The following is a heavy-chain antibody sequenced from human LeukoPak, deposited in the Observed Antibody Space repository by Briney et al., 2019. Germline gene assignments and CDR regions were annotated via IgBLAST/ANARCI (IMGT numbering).Heavy chain of an antibody. CDR2: INPNSGGT. J-gene: IGHJ4*02. Sequence: ASVKVSCKASGYTFTGYYMHWVRQAPGQGLEWMGRINPNSGGTNYAQKFQGRVTMTRDTSISTAYMELSRLRSDDTAVYYCARVPTYYYDSSGYSPFDYWGQGTLVTVSS. CDR1: GYTFTGYY. D-gene: IGHD3-22*01. CDR3: ARVPTYYYDSSGYSPFDY. V-gene: IGHV1-2*06.